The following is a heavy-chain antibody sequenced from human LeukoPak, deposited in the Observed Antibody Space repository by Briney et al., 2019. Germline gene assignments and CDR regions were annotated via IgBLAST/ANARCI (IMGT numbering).Heavy chain of an antibody. CDR1: GDSISSGSYY. Sequence: PSETLSLTCTVSGDSISSGSYYWTWIRQPAGKGLEWIGRMYTSGSTNYNPSPKSRVTISVDTSKNQFSLKLSSVTAADTAVYYCARLGENGLLTGYFYPWGQGTLVTVSS. CDR2: MYTSGST. D-gene: IGHD3-9*01. V-gene: IGHV4-61*02. CDR3: ARLGENGLLTGYFYP. J-gene: IGHJ5*02.